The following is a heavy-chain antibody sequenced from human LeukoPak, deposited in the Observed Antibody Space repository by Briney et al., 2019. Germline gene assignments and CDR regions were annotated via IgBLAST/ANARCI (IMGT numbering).Heavy chain of an antibody. CDR2: ISGSGGKT. CDR3: AKEYSSSGYFDY. V-gene: IGHV3-23*01. J-gene: IGHJ4*02. Sequence: GGSLRLSCTASGFTFSTYAISWVRQAPGKGLEWVSAISGSGGKTYYTDSVKGRFTITRDNSKNTLYLQMNSLRAEDTAVYYCAKEYSSSGYFDYWGQGSLVTVSS. D-gene: IGHD6-13*01. CDR1: GFTFSTYA.